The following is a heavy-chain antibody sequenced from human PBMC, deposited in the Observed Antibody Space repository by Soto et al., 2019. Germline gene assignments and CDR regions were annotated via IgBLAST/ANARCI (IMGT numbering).Heavy chain of an antibody. CDR1: GFTFSSYA. D-gene: IGHD6-6*01. V-gene: IGHV3-23*01. J-gene: IGHJ6*02. CDR3: AKIPLGSSSWTRYYYYGMDV. CDR2: ISGSGGST. Sequence: GGSLRLSCAASGFTFSSYAMSWVRQAPGKGLEWVSAISGSGGSTYYADSVKGRFTISRDNSKNTLYLQMNSLRAEDTAVYYCAKIPLGSSSWTRYYYYGMDVWGQGTTVTVS.